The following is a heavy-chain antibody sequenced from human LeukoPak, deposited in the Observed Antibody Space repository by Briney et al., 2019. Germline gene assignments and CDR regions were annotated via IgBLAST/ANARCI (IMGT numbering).Heavy chain of an antibody. CDR2: IWYDGSNK. V-gene: IGHV3-30*02. D-gene: IGHD5-18*01. CDR3: VNRGYTYGYHY. CDR1: GFTFSSYG. J-gene: IGHJ4*02. Sequence: GGSLRLSCAASGFTFSSYGMHWVRQAPGKGLEWVAVIWYDGSNKYYADSVKGRFTISRDNSKNTLYLQMSSLRAEDTAVYYCVNRGYTYGYHYWGQGTLVTVSS.